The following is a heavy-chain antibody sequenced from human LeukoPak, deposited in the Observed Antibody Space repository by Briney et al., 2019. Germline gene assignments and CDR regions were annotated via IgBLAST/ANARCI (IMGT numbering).Heavy chain of an antibody. V-gene: IGHV3-23*01. Sequence: GGSLRLSCAASGFTFSSYAMSWVRQAPGKGLEWVSAISGSGGSTYYADSVKGRFTIPRDNSKNTLYLQMNSLRAEDTAVYYCAKDLSGYYHSEAFDIWGQGTMVTVSS. CDR3: AKDLSGYYHSEAFDI. CDR2: ISGSGGST. J-gene: IGHJ3*02. D-gene: IGHD3-22*01. CDR1: GFTFSSYA.